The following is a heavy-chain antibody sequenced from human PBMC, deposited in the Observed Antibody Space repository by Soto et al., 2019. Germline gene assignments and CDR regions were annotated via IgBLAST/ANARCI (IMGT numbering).Heavy chain of an antibody. V-gene: IGHV1-69*01. Sequence: QVQLVQSGAEVKKPGSSVKVSCKASGGTFSSYAISWVRQAPGQGLEWMGGIIPIFGTANYAQKFQGRVTITADESTSTAYMELSSLRSEDTAVYYCALRGDSGSYSGGWFDPWGQGTLVTVSS. CDR3: ALRGDSGSYSGGWFDP. D-gene: IGHD1-26*01. J-gene: IGHJ5*02. CDR1: GGTFSSYA. CDR2: IIPIFGTA.